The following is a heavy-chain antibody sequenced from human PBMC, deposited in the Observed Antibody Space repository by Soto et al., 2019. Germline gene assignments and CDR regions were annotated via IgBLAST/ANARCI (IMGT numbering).Heavy chain of an antibody. Sequence: PGGSLRLSCVVSGFTFRIHTMNWVRQAPGQGLEWVSSINSGSTIYYADSVRGRFTISRDNARNSLYLQMDSLRDEDTALYYCARDSHGDYSYFGRRGRDTLVTVSS. CDR2: INSGSTI. CDR3: ARDSHGDYSYFGR. D-gene: IGHD4-17*01. V-gene: IGHV3-48*02. J-gene: IGHJ2*01. CDR1: GFTFRIHT.